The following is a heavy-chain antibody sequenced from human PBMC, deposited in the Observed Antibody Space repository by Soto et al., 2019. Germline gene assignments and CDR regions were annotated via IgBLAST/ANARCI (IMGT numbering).Heavy chain of an antibody. Sequence: LRESLKISCKGSGYSFTSYWIGWVRQMPGKGLEWMGIIYPGDSDTRYSPPFQGQVTISADKSISTAYLQWSSLKASDTAMYYCARSQAGGPIVGVPAAIFGGLLGFDPWGQGTLVTVSS. CDR2: IYPGDSDT. J-gene: IGHJ5*02. CDR1: GYSFTSYW. CDR3: ARSQAGGPIVGVPAAIFGGLLGFDP. V-gene: IGHV5-51*01. D-gene: IGHD2-2*02.